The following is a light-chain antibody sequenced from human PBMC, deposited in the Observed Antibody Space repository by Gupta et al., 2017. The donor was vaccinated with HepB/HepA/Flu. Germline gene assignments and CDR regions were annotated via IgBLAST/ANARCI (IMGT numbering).Light chain of an antibody. Sequence: EIVCTRSPDTLSLSLGERATLSCRASQSVSTAYLAWYQQKPGQAPRLLIHSASSRATGVPNRFSGSGSGTDFTLTINRLEPEDFAVYYCQQYDGSSFTFGQGTKLEIK. V-gene: IGKV3-20*01. J-gene: IGKJ2*01. CDR1: QSVSTAY. CDR2: SAS. CDR3: QQYDGSSFT.